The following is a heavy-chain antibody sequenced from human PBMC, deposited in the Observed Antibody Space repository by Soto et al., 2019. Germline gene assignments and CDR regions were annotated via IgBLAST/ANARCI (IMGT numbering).Heavy chain of an antibody. Sequence: QVQLVQSGAEVKKPGSPVKVSCKASGGTFSSYAISWVRQAPEQGLEWMGGIIPIFGTANYAQKFQGRVTITADESTSTAYMELSSLRSEDTAVYYCGAVGCSGGSCYSFYYGMDVWGQGTTVTVSS. J-gene: IGHJ6*02. CDR2: IIPIFGTA. CDR3: GAVGCSGGSCYSFYYGMDV. D-gene: IGHD2-15*01. CDR1: GGTFSSYA. V-gene: IGHV1-69*12.